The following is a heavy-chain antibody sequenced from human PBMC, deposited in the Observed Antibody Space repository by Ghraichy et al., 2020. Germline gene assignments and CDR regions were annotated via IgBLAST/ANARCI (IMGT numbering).Heavy chain of an antibody. CDR1: GFTFSSYS. D-gene: IGHD3-3*01. CDR3: ARTYYDFWSGYSLDAFDI. Sequence: GGSLRLSCAASGFTFSSYSMNWVRQAPGKGLEWVSSISSSSSYIYYADSVKGRFTISRDNAKNSLYLQMNSLRAEDTAVYYCARTYYDFWSGYSLDAFDIWGQGTMVTVSS. CDR2: ISSSSSYI. J-gene: IGHJ3*02. V-gene: IGHV3-21*01.